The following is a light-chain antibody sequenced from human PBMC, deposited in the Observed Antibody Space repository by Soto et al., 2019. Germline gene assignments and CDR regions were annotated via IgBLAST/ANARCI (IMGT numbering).Light chain of an antibody. Sequence: IVITESPATLSVSPRERATLSCRASQSVSSNLAWYQQKRGQAPRLLIYSASTRATGIAARFSGSGSGTEFTLTISSLQSEDFAVYYCQQYNDWPQTFGQGTKVDI. J-gene: IGKJ1*01. CDR1: QSVSSN. V-gene: IGKV3-15*01. CDR2: SAS. CDR3: QQYNDWPQT.